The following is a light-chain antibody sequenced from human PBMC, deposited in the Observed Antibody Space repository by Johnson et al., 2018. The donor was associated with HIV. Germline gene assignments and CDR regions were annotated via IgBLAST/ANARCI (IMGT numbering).Light chain of an antibody. Sequence: QSVLTQPPSVSAAPGQKVTISCSGSSSNIGNNYVSWYQQLPGTAPKLLIYDNNKRPSGIPDRFSGSKSGTSATLGITGLQTGDEADHSVGTWDSSLSAGVFGTGTKVTVL. V-gene: IGLV1-51*01. CDR3: GTWDSSLSAGV. CDR1: SSNIGNNY. J-gene: IGLJ1*01. CDR2: DNN.